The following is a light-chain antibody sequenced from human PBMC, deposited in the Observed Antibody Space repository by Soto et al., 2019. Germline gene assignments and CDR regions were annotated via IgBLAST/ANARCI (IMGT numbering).Light chain of an antibody. CDR3: QQYYGPPPDT. CDR1: QSVLYSSNNKNY. Sequence: IVMTQSPDSLAVSLGERATINCKSSQSVLYSSNNKNYLAWYQQKPGQPPKLLFYWASTRESGVPDRFSGSGSGTDFTLTISSLQAEDVAVYYCQQYYGPPPDTFGGGTRVEIK. J-gene: IGKJ4*01. CDR2: WAS. V-gene: IGKV4-1*01.